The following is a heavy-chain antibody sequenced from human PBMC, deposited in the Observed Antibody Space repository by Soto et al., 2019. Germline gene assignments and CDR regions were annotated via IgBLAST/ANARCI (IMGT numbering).Heavy chain of an antibody. CDR2: ISNDGSNK. CDR3: ASQWVYHISCRSCDY. J-gene: IGHJ4*02. Sequence: QMQLVESGGGVVQPGRSLRLSCAASGFTFSSCGMHWVRQAPGKGLEWVAVISNDGSNKYYADSVKGRFSISRDNSKNTLLQLINHLRAEYSAAYYCASQWVYHISCRSCDYWGQGTLVTVSS. D-gene: IGHD1-26*01. CDR1: GFTFSSCG. V-gene: IGHV3-30*03.